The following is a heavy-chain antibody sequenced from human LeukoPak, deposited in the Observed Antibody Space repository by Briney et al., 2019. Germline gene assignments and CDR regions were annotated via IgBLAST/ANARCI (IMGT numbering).Heavy chain of an antibody. Sequence: AGGSLRLSCAASRFTFSSYSMNWVRQAPGKGLEWIGSIYHSGSTYYNPSLKSRVTISVDTSKNQFSLKLSSVTAADTAVYYCARDGVVVAAYFDYWGQGTLVTVSS. J-gene: IGHJ4*02. V-gene: IGHV4-38-2*02. CDR1: RFTFSSYS. CDR2: IYHSGST. CDR3: ARDGVVVAAYFDY. D-gene: IGHD2-15*01.